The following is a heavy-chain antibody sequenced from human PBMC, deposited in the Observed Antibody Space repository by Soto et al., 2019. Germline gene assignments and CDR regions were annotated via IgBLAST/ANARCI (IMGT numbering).Heavy chain of an antibody. D-gene: IGHD3-22*01. J-gene: IGHJ4*02. CDR3: AKDQSEGAYYYDSSGYLVY. V-gene: IGHV3-30*18. CDR1: GFTFSSYG. CDR2: ISYDGSNK. Sequence: QVQLVESGGGVVQPGRSLRLSCAASGFTFSSYGMHWVRQAPSKGLEWVAVISYDGSNKYYADSVKGRFTISRDNSKNTLYLQMNSLRAEDTAVYYCAKDQSEGAYYYDSSGYLVYWGQGTLVTVSS.